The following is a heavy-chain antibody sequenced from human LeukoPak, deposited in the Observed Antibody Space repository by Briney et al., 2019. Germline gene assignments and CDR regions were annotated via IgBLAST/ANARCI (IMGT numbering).Heavy chain of an antibody. CDR2: ISYDGSNK. Sequence: GGSLRLSCAASGFTFSSYGMHWVRQAPGKGLEWVAVISYDGSNKYYADSVEGRFTISRDNSKNTLYLQMNSLRAEDTAVYYCAKKTDYDFGSQGYGMDVWGQGTTVTVSS. J-gene: IGHJ6*02. CDR1: GFTFSSYG. D-gene: IGHD3-3*01. V-gene: IGHV3-30*18. CDR3: AKKTDYDFGSQGYGMDV.